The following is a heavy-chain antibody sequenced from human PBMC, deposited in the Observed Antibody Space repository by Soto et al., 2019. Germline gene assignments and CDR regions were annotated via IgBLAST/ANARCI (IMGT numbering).Heavy chain of an antibody. V-gene: IGHV3-11*04. D-gene: IGHD2-15*01. Sequence: PVWSLRLSFAASGFPFSGYYMSWIRQAPGKGLEWVSYISSSSSTIYYADSVKGRLTISRDNAKNSLYLQMHSLRDEDTDVYYCARDRNVAPNYYYYGMDVWRQGTTVTVSS. CDR3: ARDRNVAPNYYYYGMDV. CDR2: ISSSSSTI. J-gene: IGHJ6*02. CDR1: GFPFSGYY.